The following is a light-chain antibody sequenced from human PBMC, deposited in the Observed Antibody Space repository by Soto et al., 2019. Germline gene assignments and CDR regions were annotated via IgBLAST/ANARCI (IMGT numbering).Light chain of an antibody. CDR3: QQYNNWPPWT. CDR2: GAS. Sequence: EIVMTQSPATLSLSPGERSTLSCMASESVSNNLAWYQQKAGQAPRLLIYGASTRATGIPARFSGSGSGTEFTLTISSLQSEDFAVYYCQQYNNWPPWTVGQGTKVEIK. J-gene: IGKJ1*01. CDR1: ESVSNN. V-gene: IGKV3-15*01.